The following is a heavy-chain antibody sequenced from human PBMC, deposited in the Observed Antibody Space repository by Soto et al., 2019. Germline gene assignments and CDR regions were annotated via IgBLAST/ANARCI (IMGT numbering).Heavy chain of an antibody. CDR2: ISSTAGTI. J-gene: IGHJ3*01. CDR3: ATWHEREHAYDV. Sequence: EVLLLESGGGLVQPGGSLRLSCAASGFTFSFYPMSWVRQAPGKGLEWVSGISSTAGTIYYADPVKGRFTTSSDSSKTTVYLQMNGLRPDDTAVYYCATWHEREHAYDVWGQGTTVTVSS. D-gene: IGHD1-1*01. V-gene: IGHV3-23*01. CDR1: GFTFSFYP.